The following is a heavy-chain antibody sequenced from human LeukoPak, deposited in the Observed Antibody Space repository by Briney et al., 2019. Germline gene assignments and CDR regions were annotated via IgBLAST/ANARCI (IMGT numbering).Heavy chain of an antibody. Sequence: GGSLRLSCAASGFTIHNAWMNWVRQAPGKGLEWVGRIKCKTDGATTYYAAPVKGRFTISRDDSNNTLYLQMSSLKTEDTAVYYCTSGADVRGTILLGDSDWGQGTLVIVSS. V-gene: IGHV3-15*01. CDR1: GFTIHNAW. D-gene: IGHD3-10*01. J-gene: IGHJ4*02. CDR2: IKCKTDGATT. CDR3: TSGADVRGTILLGDSD.